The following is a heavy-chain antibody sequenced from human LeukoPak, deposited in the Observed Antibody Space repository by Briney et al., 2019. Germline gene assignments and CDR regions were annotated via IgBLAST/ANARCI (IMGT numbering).Heavy chain of an antibody. CDR3: AKDITGTRLGNEPYFDY. D-gene: IGHD1-20*01. Sequence: GGSLRLSCAASGFTFDDYTMHWVRQAPGKGLEWVSLISWDGGSTYYADSVKGRFTISRDNSKNSLYLQMDSLRTEDTALYYCAKDITGTRLGNEPYFDYWGQGTLVTVSS. J-gene: IGHJ4*02. V-gene: IGHV3-43*01. CDR2: ISWDGGST. CDR1: GFTFDDYT.